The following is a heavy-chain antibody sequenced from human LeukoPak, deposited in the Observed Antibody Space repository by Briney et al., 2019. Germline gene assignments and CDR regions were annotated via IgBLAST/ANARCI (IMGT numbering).Heavy chain of an antibody. D-gene: IGHD2-21*02. V-gene: IGHV3-30*18. J-gene: IGHJ4*02. CDR3: AKGPFLCGGDRGESDY. CDR1: GFTFSSYG. Sequence: GGSLRLSCAASGFTFSSYGMHWVRQAPGKGLEWVAVISYDGSNKYYADSVKGRFTISRDNSKNTLYLQMNSLRAEDTAVYYCAKGPFLCGGDRGESDYWGQGTLVTVSS. CDR2: ISYDGSNK.